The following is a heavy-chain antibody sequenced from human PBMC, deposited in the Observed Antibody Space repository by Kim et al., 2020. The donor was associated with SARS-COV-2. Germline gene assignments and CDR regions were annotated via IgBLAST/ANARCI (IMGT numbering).Heavy chain of an antibody. Sequence: QGRVTITADESTSTAYMELSSLRSEDTAVYYCARAGRGSVAGYYYYGMDVWGQGTTVTVSS. V-gene: IGHV1-69*01. J-gene: IGHJ6*02. D-gene: IGHD6-19*01. CDR3: ARAGRGSVAGYYYYGMDV.